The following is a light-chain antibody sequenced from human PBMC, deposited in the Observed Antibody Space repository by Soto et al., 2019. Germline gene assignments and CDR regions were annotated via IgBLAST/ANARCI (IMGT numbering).Light chain of an antibody. CDR2: GVS. Sequence: EVVLTQSPGTLSLSPGDRVTLSCRASQSVSSTYLAWYQQKPGQAPRLVIYGVSSRATGIPDRFSGSGSGTDLTLTISRLEPEDFAVYYCQKYGSSPWTCGQGTKVDIK. CDR3: QKYGSSPWT. V-gene: IGKV3-20*01. CDR1: QSVSSTY. J-gene: IGKJ1*01.